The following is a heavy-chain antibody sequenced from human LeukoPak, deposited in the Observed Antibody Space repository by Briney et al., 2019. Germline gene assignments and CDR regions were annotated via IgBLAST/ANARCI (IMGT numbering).Heavy chain of an antibody. Sequence: SETLSLTCTVSGYSISSGYYWGWIRQPPGKGLEWIGSIYYSGSTYYNPSLKSRVTISVDTSKNQFSLKLSSVTAADTAVYYCASGFLSGYDLWGQGTLVTVSS. CDR1: GYSISSGYY. CDR3: ASGFLSGYDL. J-gene: IGHJ4*02. V-gene: IGHV4-38-2*02. D-gene: IGHD5-12*01. CDR2: IYYSGST.